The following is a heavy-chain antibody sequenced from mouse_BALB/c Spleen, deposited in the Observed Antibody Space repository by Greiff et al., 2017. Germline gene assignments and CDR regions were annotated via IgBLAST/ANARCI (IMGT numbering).Heavy chain of an antibody. J-gene: IGHJ4*01. CDR2: ISTYYGNT. CDR3: ARGFTTATDYYAMDY. Sequence: QVQLKESGPELVRPGVSVKISCKGSSYTFTDYAMHWVKQSHAKSLEWIGVISTYYGNTNYNQKFKGKATMTVDKSSSTAYMELARLTSEDSAVYYCARGFTTATDYYAMDYWGQGTSVTVSS. D-gene: IGHD1-2*01. V-gene: IGHV1-67*01. CDR1: SYTFTDYA.